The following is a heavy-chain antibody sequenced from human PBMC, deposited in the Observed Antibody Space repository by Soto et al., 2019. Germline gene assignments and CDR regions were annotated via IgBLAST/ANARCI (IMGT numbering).Heavy chain of an antibody. CDR1: GFTFSSYA. V-gene: IGHV3-30-3*01. CDR2: ISYDGSNK. CDR3: ARNVWFGEWNLDY. J-gene: IGHJ4*02. D-gene: IGHD3-10*01. Sequence: GGSLRLSCAASGFTFSSYAMHWVRQAPGKGLEWVAVISYDGSNKYYADSVKGRFTISRDNSKNTPYLQMNSLRAEDTAVYYCARNVWFGEWNLDYWGQGTLVTVSS.